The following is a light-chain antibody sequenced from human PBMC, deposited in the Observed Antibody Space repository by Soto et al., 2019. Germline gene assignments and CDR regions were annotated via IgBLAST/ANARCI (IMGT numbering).Light chain of an antibody. CDR1: QSVSSNY. Sequence: EIVLTQSPGTLSLSPGERATLSCRASQSVSSNYLAWYQQSPGQAPRLLIYGASTRAAGVPDRFSGSGSGTEFTLTINRLEPEDFAVFYCHQYDRSAIFTFGPGTTVDIK. CDR3: HQYDRSAIFT. CDR2: GAS. J-gene: IGKJ3*01. V-gene: IGKV3-20*01.